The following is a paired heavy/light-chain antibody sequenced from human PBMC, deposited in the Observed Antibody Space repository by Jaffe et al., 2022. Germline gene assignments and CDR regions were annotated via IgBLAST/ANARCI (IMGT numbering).Light chain of an antibody. J-gene: IGLJ3*02. V-gene: IGLV1-40*01. CDR2: VNN. Sequence: QSVLTQPPSVSGAPGQRVTISCTGSSSNIGAGYDVHWYQQLPGTAPKLLMYVNNNRPSGVPDRFSGSKSGTSASLAITGLQAEDEADYYCQSYDSRLGGSKVFGGGTKLTVL. CDR3: QSYDSRLGGSKV. CDR1: SSNIGAGYD.
Heavy chain of an antibody. CDR2: IYHSGST. Sequence: QVQLQESGPGLVKPSGTLSLTCAVSGGSVSSTNWWSWIRQPPGKGLEWIGEIYHSGSTNYNPSLKSRVTISVDKSKNQFSLNLTSVTAADTAVYYCARRYCSGGSCYSRFGWFDPWGQGTLVTVSS. D-gene: IGHD2-15*01. J-gene: IGHJ5*02. V-gene: IGHV4-4*02. CDR1: GGSVSSTNW. CDR3: ARRYCSGGSCYSRFGWFDP.